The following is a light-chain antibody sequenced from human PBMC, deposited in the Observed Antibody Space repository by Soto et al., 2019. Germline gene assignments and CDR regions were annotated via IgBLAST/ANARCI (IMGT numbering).Light chain of an antibody. V-gene: IGLV1-40*01. CDR1: SSNIGAGYD. CDR2: GNS. CDR3: QSYDSSLSGWV. Sequence: QSVLTQPPSVSGAPGQRVTISCTGSSSNIGAGYDVHWYQQLPGTAPKLLIYGNSNRPSGVPDRFSGSKSGTSASLAITGLQAEYEADYYCQSYDSSLSGWVFGGGTERPS. J-gene: IGLJ3*02.